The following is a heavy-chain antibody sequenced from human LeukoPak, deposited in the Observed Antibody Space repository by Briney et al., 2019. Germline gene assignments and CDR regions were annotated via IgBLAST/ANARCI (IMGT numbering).Heavy chain of an antibody. D-gene: IGHD3-22*01. J-gene: IGHJ4*02. V-gene: IGHV3-11*04. Sequence: GGSLRLSCAASGCTFSDYYMGWIHQAPGKGLEWVSYISSSGSTIYYADSVKGRFTISRDNAKNSLYLQMNSLRAEDTAVYYCARGTKLGYYDSSGSLGYWGQGTLVTVSS. CDR2: ISSSGSTI. CDR1: GCTFSDYY. CDR3: ARGTKLGYYDSSGSLGY.